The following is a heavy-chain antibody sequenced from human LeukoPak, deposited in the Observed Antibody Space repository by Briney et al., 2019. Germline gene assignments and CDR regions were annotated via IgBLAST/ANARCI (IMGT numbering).Heavy chain of an antibody. J-gene: IGHJ4*02. CDR3: ARDPRIYCTNGICRDDYFDN. CDR1: GFTFSSYS. CDR2: ISSTSIYK. Sequence: GGSLRLSCAASGFTFSSYSMNWVRQAPGKGLEWVSSISSTSIYKYYADSVKGRFTISRDNAKDSLFPQMNSLRAEDTAIYYCARDPRIYCTNGICRDDYFDNWGQGTLVTVSS. D-gene: IGHD2-8*01. V-gene: IGHV3-21*01.